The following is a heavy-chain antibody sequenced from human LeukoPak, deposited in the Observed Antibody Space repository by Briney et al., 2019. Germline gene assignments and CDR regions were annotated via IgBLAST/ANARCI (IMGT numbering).Heavy chain of an antibody. CDR1: GGSISSYY. J-gene: IGHJ4*02. CDR2: IYYSGST. V-gene: IGHV4-59*01. Sequence: PSETLSLTCTVSGGSISSYYWSWIRQPPGKGLEWIGYIYYSGSTNYNPSLKSRVTISVDTSKNQFSLKLSSVTAADTAVYYCAREVVTGTTDYWGQGTLVTVSS. D-gene: IGHD1-7*01. CDR3: AREVVTGTTDY.